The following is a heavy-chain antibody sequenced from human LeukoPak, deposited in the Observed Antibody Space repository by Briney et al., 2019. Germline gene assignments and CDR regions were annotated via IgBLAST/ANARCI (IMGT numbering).Heavy chain of an antibody. CDR2: IYYSGST. CDR3: AGRISPNWFDP. CDR1: GGSISSGGYY. J-gene: IGHJ5*02. Sequence: SQTLSLTCTVSGGSISSGGYYWSWIRQHPGKGLEWIGYIYYSGSTFHNPSLKSRVTISVDTSKNQFSLKLSSVTAADTAVYYCAGRISPNWFDPWGQGTLVTVS. V-gene: IGHV4-31*03.